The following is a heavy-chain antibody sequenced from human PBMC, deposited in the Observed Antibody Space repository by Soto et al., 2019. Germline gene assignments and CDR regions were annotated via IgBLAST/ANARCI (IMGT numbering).Heavy chain of an antibody. Sequence: QVQLVESGGGVVQPGTSLRLSCAASGFTFSSYGMHWVRQAPGKGLEWVATIWYDGSNKYYGDSVKGRFTISRDNSKNTLYLQMNSLRTDDTAVYYCAREFGVLVDYYYGMDVWGQGTTVTVSS. D-gene: IGHD2-8*01. CDR3: AREFGVLVDYYYGMDV. CDR1: GFTFSSYG. V-gene: IGHV3-33*01. J-gene: IGHJ6*02. CDR2: IWYDGSNK.